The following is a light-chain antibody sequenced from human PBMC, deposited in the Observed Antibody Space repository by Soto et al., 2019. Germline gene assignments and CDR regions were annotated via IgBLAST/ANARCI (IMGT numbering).Light chain of an antibody. J-gene: IGLJ3*02. V-gene: IGLV4-69*01. CDR1: SGHSSYA. Sequence: QLVLTQSPSASASLGASVKLTCTLSSGHSSYAIAWHQQQPEKGPRYLMKVNSDGSHSKGDGIPDRFSGSSSGAERYLTISSHQSEDEADYYCQTWGTGPWVFGGGTKLTVL. CDR2: VNSDGSH. CDR3: QTWGTGPWV.